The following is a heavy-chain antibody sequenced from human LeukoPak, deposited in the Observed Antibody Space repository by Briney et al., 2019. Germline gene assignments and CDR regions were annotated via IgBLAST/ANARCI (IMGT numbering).Heavy chain of an antibody. CDR3: ARLGAHGMDV. V-gene: IGHV4-59*08. D-gene: IGHD4/OR15-4a*01. J-gene: IGHJ6*02. CDR1: GGSFSGYY. CDR2: IYYSGST. Sequence: SETLSLACAVYGGSFSGYYWSWIRQPPGKGLEWIGYIYYSGSTNYNPSLKSRVTISVDASKNQFSLKPSSVTAADTAVYYCARLGAHGMDVWGQGTTVTVSS.